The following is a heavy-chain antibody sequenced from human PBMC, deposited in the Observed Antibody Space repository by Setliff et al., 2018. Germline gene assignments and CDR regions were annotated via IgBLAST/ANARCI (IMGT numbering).Heavy chain of an antibody. Sequence: SETLSLTCAVYSGSFSGYYWTWIRQPPGKGLEWMGEINHSGSSNYNPSLKSRVTISVDTSKNQFSLNLSSVTAADTAVYYCARGPRYSGSYYVNYWGQGTLVTVSS. D-gene: IGHD1-26*01. J-gene: IGHJ4*02. CDR1: SGSFSGYY. CDR2: INHSGSS. V-gene: IGHV4-34*01. CDR3: ARGPRYSGSYYVNY.